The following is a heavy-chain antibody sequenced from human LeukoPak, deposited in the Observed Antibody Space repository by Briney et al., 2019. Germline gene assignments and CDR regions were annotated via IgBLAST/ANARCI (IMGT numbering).Heavy chain of an antibody. CDR2: INHSGYT. J-gene: IGHJ6*03. V-gene: IGHV4-34*01. Sequence: SETLSLTCDVYGGSFSGYYWSWIPQPPGKGLEWIGEINHSGYTNYNSSLKSRVTISVDTSKNQFSLKLKSVTAADTAVYYCARRYLYYYYYMDVWGKGTTVTISS. CDR3: ARRYLYYYYYMDV. D-gene: IGHD2-21*01. CDR1: GGSFSGYY.